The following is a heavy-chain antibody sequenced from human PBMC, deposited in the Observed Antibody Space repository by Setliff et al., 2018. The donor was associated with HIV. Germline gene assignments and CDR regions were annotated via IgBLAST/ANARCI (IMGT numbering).Heavy chain of an antibody. V-gene: IGHV4-34*01. D-gene: IGHD3-22*01. CDR3: AREDTTGYYSLSAFDI. Sequence: SETLSLTCAVYGGSFTNYFWSWIRQSPGKGLEWIGEINHSGRTKYNPSLKSRVTMSVDTSKNQFSLKLKSVTASDTAVYYCAREDTTGYYSLSAFDIWGQGTLVTVSS. CDR2: INHSGRT. J-gene: IGHJ3*02. CDR1: GGSFTNYF.